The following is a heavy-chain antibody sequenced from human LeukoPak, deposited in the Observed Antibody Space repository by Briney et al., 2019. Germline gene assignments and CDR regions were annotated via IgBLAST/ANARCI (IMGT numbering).Heavy chain of an antibody. CDR3: AKDSRITMIVVVISRPPDY. Sequence: GGSLRLSCASSGFTFSSYAMSWVRQAPGKGLEWVSAISGSGGSTYYADSVKGRFTISRDNSKNTLYLQMNSLRAEDTAVYYCAKDSRITMIVVVISRPPDYCGQGTLVTVSS. CDR1: GFTFSSYA. J-gene: IGHJ4*02. CDR2: ISGSGGST. V-gene: IGHV3-23*01. D-gene: IGHD3-22*01.